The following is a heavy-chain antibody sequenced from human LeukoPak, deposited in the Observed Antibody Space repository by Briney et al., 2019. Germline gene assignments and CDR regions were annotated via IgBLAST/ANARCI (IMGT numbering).Heavy chain of an antibody. D-gene: IGHD3-22*01. CDR2: INPNSGGT. J-gene: IGHJ4*02. CDR3: ARVSGAYYYDSSGYYYLPGPPSDY. Sequence: ASVTVSCMASGYTFTGYYMHWVRQAPGQGVEGMGWINPNSGGTNYAQKFHGRVTMTRDTSISTAYMELSRLRSDDTAVYYCARVSGAYYYDSSGYYYLPGPPSDYGGQGTLVTVSS. V-gene: IGHV1-2*02. CDR1: GYTFTGYY.